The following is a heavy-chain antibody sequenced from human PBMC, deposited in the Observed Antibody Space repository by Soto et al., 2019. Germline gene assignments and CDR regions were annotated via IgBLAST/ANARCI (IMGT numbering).Heavy chain of an antibody. D-gene: IGHD4-17*01. J-gene: IGHJ5*01. CDR2: ISYIGTT. CDR1: GVSLNNGAYY. Sequence: QLQLQESGPGLVKPSESLFLMCTVSGVSLNNGAYYWGWVRQPPGMGLEWLGSISYIGTTYYNPSRKSRVTISVDTSQNQFSLTLTSATAADTAMYYCVRQDGDNWFDSWGQGALVTFSS. CDR3: VRQDGDNWFDS. V-gene: IGHV4-39*01.